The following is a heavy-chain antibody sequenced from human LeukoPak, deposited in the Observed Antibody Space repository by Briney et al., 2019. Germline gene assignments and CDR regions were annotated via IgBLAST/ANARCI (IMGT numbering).Heavy chain of an antibody. D-gene: IGHD6-19*01. CDR1: GFTFSSYG. CDR3: AKDHSSGYSSY. CDR2: ISGSGGST. J-gene: IGHJ4*02. V-gene: IGHV3-23*01. Sequence: GGSLRLSCAASGFTFSSYGMSWVRQAPGKGLEWVSGISGSGGSTYYADSVKGRFTISRDNSKNALYLQMNSLRAEDTAVYYCAKDHSSGYSSYWGQGTLVTVSS.